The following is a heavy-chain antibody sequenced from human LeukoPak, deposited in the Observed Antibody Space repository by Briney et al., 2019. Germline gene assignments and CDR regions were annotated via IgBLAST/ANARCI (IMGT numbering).Heavy chain of an antibody. CDR1: GYSISSGYY. Sequence: PSETLSLTCTVSGYSISSGYYWGWIRQPPGKGLEWIGSIYHSGSTYYNPSLKSRVTISVDTSKNQFSLKLSSVTAADTAVYYCARNYSSSWYSYYYYYYMDVWGKGTTVTVSS. D-gene: IGHD6-13*01. CDR2: IYHSGST. J-gene: IGHJ6*03. CDR3: ARNYSSSWYSYYYYYYMDV. V-gene: IGHV4-38-2*02.